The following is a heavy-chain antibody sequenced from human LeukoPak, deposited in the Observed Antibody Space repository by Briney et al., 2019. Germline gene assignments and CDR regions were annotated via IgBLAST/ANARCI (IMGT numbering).Heavy chain of an antibody. Sequence: PSETLSLTCTVSGGSISNRSYYWGWIRQPPGKGLEWIGKISDSGNTYYSPSLRSRVTISIDTSKNQFSLKLSSVTATDTAVYYCASEIIAAAGQVVYWGQGTLVTVSS. J-gene: IGHJ4*02. CDR1: GGSISNRSYY. CDR3: ASEIIAAAGQVVY. CDR2: ISDSGNT. D-gene: IGHD6-13*01. V-gene: IGHV4-39*01.